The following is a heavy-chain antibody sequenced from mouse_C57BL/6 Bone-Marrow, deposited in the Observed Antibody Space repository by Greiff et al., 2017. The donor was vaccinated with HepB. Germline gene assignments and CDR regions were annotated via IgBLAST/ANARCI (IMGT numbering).Heavy chain of an antibody. CDR3: ARDVVYAMYY. Sequence: EVMLVESGGGLVKPGGSLKLSCAASGFTFSSYAMSWVRQTPEKRLEWVATISDGGSYTYYPDNVKGRFTISRDNAKNNLYLQRSHLKSEDTAMYYCARDVVYAMYYWGQGTAATVSS. CDR2: ISDGGSYT. D-gene: IGHD1-1*02. J-gene: IGHJ4*01. V-gene: IGHV5-4*01. CDR1: GFTFSSYA.